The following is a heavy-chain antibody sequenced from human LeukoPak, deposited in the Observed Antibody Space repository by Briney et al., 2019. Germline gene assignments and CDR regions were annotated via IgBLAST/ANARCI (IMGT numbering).Heavy chain of an antibody. CDR2: INPSGGST. V-gene: IGHV1-46*01. J-gene: IGHJ5*02. CDR3: ARVWSTTATGWNWFDP. CDR1: GYTFTSYY. D-gene: IGHD6-13*01. Sequence: ASVKVSCKASGYTFTSYYMHWVRQAPGQGLEWMGIINPSGGSTSYAQKFQGRVTMTRDTSISTAYMELSRLRSDDTAVYYCARVWSTTATGWNWFDPWGQGTLVTVSS.